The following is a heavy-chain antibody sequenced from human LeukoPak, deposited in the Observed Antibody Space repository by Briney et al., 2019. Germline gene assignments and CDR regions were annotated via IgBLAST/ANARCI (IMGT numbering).Heavy chain of an antibody. D-gene: IGHD2-2*01. CDR2: ISGGGDNT. V-gene: IGHV3-23*01. Sequence: GGSLRLSCAASGLTFSSYAMSWVRQAPGKGLEWVSAISGGGDNTYYADSVKGRFTISRDNSKNTLYLLMNSLRAEDTAMYHCARQTGESTNFDNWGQGTLVTVSS. J-gene: IGHJ4*02. CDR3: ARQTGESTNFDN. CDR1: GLTFSSYA.